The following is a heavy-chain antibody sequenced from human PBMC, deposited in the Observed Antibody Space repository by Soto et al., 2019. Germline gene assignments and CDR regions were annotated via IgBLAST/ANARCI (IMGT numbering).Heavy chain of an antibody. CDR2: IYYSGST. V-gene: IGHV4-30-4*01. J-gene: IGHJ6*02. Sequence: QVQLQESGPGLVKPSQTLSLTCTVSGGSISSGDYYWSWIRQPPGKGLEWIGYIYYSGSTYYNPSLKSRVNISVDTSKNQFSLKLSSVTAADTAVYYCARKPAAAYYYYYGMDVWGQGTTVTVSS. D-gene: IGHD2-2*01. CDR1: GGSISSGDYY. CDR3: ARKPAAAYYYYYGMDV.